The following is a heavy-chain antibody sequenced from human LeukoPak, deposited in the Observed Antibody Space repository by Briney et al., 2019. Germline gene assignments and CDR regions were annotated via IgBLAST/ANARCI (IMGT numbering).Heavy chain of an antibody. J-gene: IGHJ4*02. V-gene: IGHV1-69*05. Sequence: SVKVSCKASGGTFSSYAISWVRQAPGQGLEWMGRIIPIFGTANYAQKFQGRVTITTDESTSTAYMELSSLRSEDTAVYYCARLSPKWLPTGGLAYWGQGTLVTVSS. CDR1: GGTFSSYA. CDR3: ARLSPKWLPTGGLAY. D-gene: IGHD3-22*01. CDR2: IIPIFGTA.